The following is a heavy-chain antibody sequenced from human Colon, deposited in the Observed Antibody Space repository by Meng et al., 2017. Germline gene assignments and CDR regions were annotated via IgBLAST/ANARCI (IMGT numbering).Heavy chain of an antibody. Sequence: QVTLQQSGPGLVKPSQTPSLTCAISGDSVSSNRALWHWVRQSPSRGLEWLGQTYYRSEWQNHYGVSVKSRITINADTSRNHFSLHLNSVTPEDTAVYYCTTWYGEYWGQGTLVTVSS. V-gene: IGHV6-1*01. CDR1: GDSVSSNRAL. J-gene: IGHJ4*02. CDR3: TTWYGEY. CDR2: TYYRSEWQN. D-gene: IGHD3-10*01.